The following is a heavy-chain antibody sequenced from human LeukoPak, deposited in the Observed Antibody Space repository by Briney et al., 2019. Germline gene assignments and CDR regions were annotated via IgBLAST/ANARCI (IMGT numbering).Heavy chain of an antibody. D-gene: IGHD3-22*01. V-gene: IGHV4-59*01. J-gene: IGHJ4*02. CDR1: GDSISSYF. CDR2: VYYSRST. CDR3: ARGWDSSGXSFDY. Sequence: SETLSLTCTVSGDSISSYFWSWIRQPPGKALEWIGYVYYSRSTKYNASLKSRVSISGDTSKNQFSLKLNSVTAADTAVYYCARGWDSSGXSFDYWGRGALVTVSS.